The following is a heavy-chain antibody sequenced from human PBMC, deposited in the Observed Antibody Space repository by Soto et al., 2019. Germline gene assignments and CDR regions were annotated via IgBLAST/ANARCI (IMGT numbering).Heavy chain of an antibody. CDR3: AREYDSPTKTYGMDV. V-gene: IGHV3-7*01. Sequence: GGSLRLSCAASGFTFSSYWMTWVRQAPGKGLEWVANINQDGSEKYYMDSMKGRFTISRDNSKNTLYLQMNSLRAEDTAVYYCAREYDSPTKTYGMDVWGQGTTVTVS. CDR1: GFTFSSYW. CDR2: INQDGSEK. J-gene: IGHJ6*02. D-gene: IGHD3-16*01.